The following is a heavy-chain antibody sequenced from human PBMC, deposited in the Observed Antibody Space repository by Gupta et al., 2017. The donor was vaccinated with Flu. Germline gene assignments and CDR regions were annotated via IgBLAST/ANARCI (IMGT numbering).Heavy chain of an antibody. CDR3: ARGHWDN. Sequence: EVQLVESGGGLVQPGGSLRLSCAASGFKFSTYEMSWVRQASGRGLEWVSFISSSGSTYYTDPVRGRFTISRDNANNSLYLQMSSLRDEDTAVYYCARGHWDNWGQGTLVTVSS. V-gene: IGHV3-48*03. CDR2: ISSSGST. CDR1: GFKFSTYE. J-gene: IGHJ4*02.